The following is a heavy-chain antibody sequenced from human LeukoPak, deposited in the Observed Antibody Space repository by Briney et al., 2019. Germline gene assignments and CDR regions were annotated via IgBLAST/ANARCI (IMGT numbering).Heavy chain of an antibody. CDR1: GFTFDDYA. CDR2: ISWNSGSI. Sequence: PGGSLRLSCAASGFTFDDYAMHWVRQAPGKGLEWVSGISWNSGSIGYADSVKGRFTISRDNAKNSLYLQMNSLRAEDTALYYCAKGIPWIVGATSAEYFQHWGQGTLVTVSS. D-gene: IGHD1-26*01. CDR3: AKGIPWIVGATSAEYFQH. V-gene: IGHV3-9*01. J-gene: IGHJ1*01.